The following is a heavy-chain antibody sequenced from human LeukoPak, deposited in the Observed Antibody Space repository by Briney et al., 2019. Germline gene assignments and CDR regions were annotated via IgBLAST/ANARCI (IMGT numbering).Heavy chain of an antibody. J-gene: IGHJ4*02. CDR3: ARDPERYDSSATLDY. D-gene: IGHD3-22*01. Sequence: PGRSLRLSCAASGFMFNNYGMHWVRQAPGKGLEWVAVISYDGSDRYYADSVKGRFTISRDDSKNTLYLQMNSLRAEDTAVYYCARDPERYDSSATLDYWGQGTLVTVSS. V-gene: IGHV3-30*03. CDR2: ISYDGSDR. CDR1: GFMFNNYG.